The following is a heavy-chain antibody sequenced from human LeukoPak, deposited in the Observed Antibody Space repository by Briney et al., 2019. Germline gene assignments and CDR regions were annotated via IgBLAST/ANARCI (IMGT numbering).Heavy chain of an antibody. D-gene: IGHD3-22*01. CDR1: GGSISSGDYY. CDR2: IYYSGST. V-gene: IGHV4-30-4*01. J-gene: IGHJ6*02. Sequence: SETLSLTCTVPGGSISSGDYYWSWIRQPPGKGLEWIGYIYYSGSTYYNPSLKSRVTISVDTSKNQFSLKLSSVTAADTAVYYCARDIVMASVDVWGQGTTVTVSS. CDR3: ARDIVMASVDV.